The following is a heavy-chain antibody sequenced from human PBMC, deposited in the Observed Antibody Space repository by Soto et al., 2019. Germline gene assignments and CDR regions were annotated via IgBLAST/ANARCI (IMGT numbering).Heavy chain of an antibody. V-gene: IGHV4-30-4*01. CDR2: IYYSGST. J-gene: IGHJ4*02. CDR1: GGSISSGDYY. Sequence: PSETLSLPCTVSGGSISSGDYYWSWIRQPPGKGLEWIGYIYYSGSTYYNPSLKSRVTISVDTSKNQFSLKLSSVTAADTAVYYCASYDYYDSSGYYLDYWGQGTLVTVSS. CDR3: ASYDYYDSSGYYLDY. D-gene: IGHD3-22*01.